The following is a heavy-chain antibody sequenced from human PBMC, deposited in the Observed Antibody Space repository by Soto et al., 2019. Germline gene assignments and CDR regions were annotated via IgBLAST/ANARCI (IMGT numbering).Heavy chain of an antibody. CDR1: GGTFNSYI. D-gene: IGHD1-26*01. CDR3: ARGLDQPPVGLYFDN. Sequence: QVQLVRSGAEVKKPGSSVKVSCKASGGTFNSYIVNWVRQAPGQGLEWMGGIMPVFGTAKYAQKFQDRVTITADKSTSTAYMELRGLKSEDTAVYYCARGLDQPPVGLYFDNWGQGTLVTVTS. CDR2: IMPVFGTA. V-gene: IGHV1-69*06. J-gene: IGHJ4*02.